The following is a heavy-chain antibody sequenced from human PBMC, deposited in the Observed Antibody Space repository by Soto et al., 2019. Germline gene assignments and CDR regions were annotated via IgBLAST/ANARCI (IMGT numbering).Heavy chain of an antibody. V-gene: IGHV3-23*01. CDR2: ITGSDSNS. J-gene: IGHJ4*02. D-gene: IGHD6-13*01. CDR3: ARGVAAAGTDY. Sequence: GSLRLSCAASGFTFSSYAMSWVRQAPGKGLEWVSIITGSDSNSDYIDSVKGRFTISRDNAKNTLYLQMNSLRAEDTAVYYCARGVAAAGTDYWGQGTLVTVSS. CDR1: GFTFSSYA.